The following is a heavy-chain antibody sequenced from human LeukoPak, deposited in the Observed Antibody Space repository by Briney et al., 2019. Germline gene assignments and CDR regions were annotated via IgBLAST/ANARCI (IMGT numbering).Heavy chain of an antibody. Sequence: GASVKVSCKASGYAFTGYYMHWVRQAPGQGLEWMGIINPSGGSTSYAQKFQGRVTMTRDTSTSTVYMELSSLRSEDTAVYYCARALTNDAFDIWGQGTMVTVSS. CDR1: GYAFTGYY. CDR3: ARALTNDAFDI. J-gene: IGHJ3*02. V-gene: IGHV1-46*01. CDR2: INPSGGST.